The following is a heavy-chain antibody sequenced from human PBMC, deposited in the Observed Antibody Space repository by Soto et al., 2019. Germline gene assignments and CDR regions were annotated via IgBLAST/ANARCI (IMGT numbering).Heavy chain of an antibody. CDR1: GGTFSSYA. J-gene: IGHJ4*02. V-gene: IGHV1-69*12. CDR2: IVPIFDTS. CDR3: VRVVAIPGYPDN. D-gene: IGHD5-12*01. Sequence: QVQLVQSGAEVRQPASSVKVSCKTSGGTFSSYAISWVRQAPGQGLEWMGGIVPIFDTSPYAQKFQGRVTITADEFTSTVYMELSSLRSDDTAVYYCVRVVAIPGYPDNWGQGTLVTVSS.